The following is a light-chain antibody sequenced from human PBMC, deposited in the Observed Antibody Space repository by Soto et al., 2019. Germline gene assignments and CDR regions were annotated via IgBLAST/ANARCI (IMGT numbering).Light chain of an antibody. CDR2: GYS. Sequence: QSVLTQPPSVSGAPGQRVTISCTGSGSNIGAGYDVHWYQQFPGTAPTLLIFGYSYRPPGVPDRFSGSKSGTSASLAITGLQALDEADYYCQSYDSSLSGYVFGTGTKVTVL. J-gene: IGLJ1*01. CDR1: GSNIGAGYD. CDR3: QSYDSSLSGYV. V-gene: IGLV1-40*01.